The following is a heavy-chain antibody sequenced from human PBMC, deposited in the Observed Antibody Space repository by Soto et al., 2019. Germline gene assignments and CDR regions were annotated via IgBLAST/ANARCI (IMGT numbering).Heavy chain of an antibody. Sequence: SETLSLTCAVSGGSISSGGYSWSWIRQPPGKGLDWIGYVYHSGSTYYNPSLKSRVTISVDRSKNQFSLKLSSVTAADTAVYYCVRVPDYWGQGTLVTVS. CDR3: VRVPDY. CDR2: VYHSGST. CDR1: GGSISSGGYS. V-gene: IGHV4-30-2*01. J-gene: IGHJ4*02.